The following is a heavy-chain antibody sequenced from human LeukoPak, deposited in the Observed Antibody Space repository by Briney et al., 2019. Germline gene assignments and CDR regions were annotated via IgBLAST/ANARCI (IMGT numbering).Heavy chain of an antibody. J-gene: IGHJ4*02. CDR1: GGSISGQH. CDR3: ARGGASSRYFDY. D-gene: IGHD1-26*01. Sequence: SETLSLTCTVSGGSISGQHWSWIRQPPGEGLEWLGFVSYSGSTNYNPSLNGRVTISLDTSKNQFSLRLNSVTAADTAVYYCARGGASSRYFDYWGQGTLVTVSS. V-gene: IGHV4-59*11. CDR2: VSYSGST.